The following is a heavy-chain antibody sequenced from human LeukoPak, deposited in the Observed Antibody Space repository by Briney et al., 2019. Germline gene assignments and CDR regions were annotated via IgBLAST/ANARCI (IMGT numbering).Heavy chain of an antibody. J-gene: IGHJ4*02. D-gene: IGHD3-10*01. V-gene: IGHV1-8*01. CDR2: MNPNSGNT. CDR3: ARGRIRGAAAAPGY. Sequence: ASVKVSCKASGYTFTSYDINWVRQATGQGLEWMGWMNPNSGNTGYAQKFQGRVAMTRNTSISTAYMELSSLRSEDTAVYYCARGRIRGAAAAPGYWGQGTLVTVSS. CDR1: GYTFTSYD.